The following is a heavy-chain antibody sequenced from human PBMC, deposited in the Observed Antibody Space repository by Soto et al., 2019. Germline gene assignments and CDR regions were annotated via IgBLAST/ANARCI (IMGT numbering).Heavy chain of an antibody. Sequence: EVQLVESGGGLVKPGGSLRLSCAASGFTFSSYSMNWVRQAPGKGLEWVSSISSSSSYIYYADSVKGRFIISRDNAKNSLYLQMNSLRAEDTAVYYCASRTNGVTNPWGQGTLVTVSS. CDR3: ASRTNGVTNP. D-gene: IGHD2-8*01. J-gene: IGHJ5*02. CDR2: ISSSSSYI. CDR1: GFTFSSYS. V-gene: IGHV3-21*01.